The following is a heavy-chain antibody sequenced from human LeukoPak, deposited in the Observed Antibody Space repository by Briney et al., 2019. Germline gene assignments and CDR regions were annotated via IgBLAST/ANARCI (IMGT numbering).Heavy chain of an antibody. CDR1: GGSFSGYY. CDR3: ARGGGVVVVTAIPDYYYYYMDV. J-gene: IGHJ6*03. Sequence: SGTLSLTCAVYGGSFSGYYWSWIRQPPGKGLEWIGEINHSGSTNYNPSLKSRVTISVDTSKNQFSLKLSSVTAADTAVYYCARGGGVVVVTAIPDYYYYYMDVWGKGTTVTVSS. V-gene: IGHV4-34*01. CDR2: INHSGST. D-gene: IGHD2-21*02.